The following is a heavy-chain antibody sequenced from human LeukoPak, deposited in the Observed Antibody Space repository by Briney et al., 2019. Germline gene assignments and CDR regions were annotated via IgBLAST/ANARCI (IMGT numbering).Heavy chain of an antibody. J-gene: IGHJ6*03. D-gene: IGHD3-10*01. CDR3: AKVRGYYYYMDV. Sequence: GRSLRLSCAASGFTFNSYGIHWVRQAPGKGLEWVAVISDDGRTTYYADSVKGRFTISRDNSKNTLYLQMNTLRAEDTAIYYCAKVRGYYYYMDVWGKGTTVTVSS. V-gene: IGHV3-30*18. CDR2: ISDDGRTT. CDR1: GFTFNSYG.